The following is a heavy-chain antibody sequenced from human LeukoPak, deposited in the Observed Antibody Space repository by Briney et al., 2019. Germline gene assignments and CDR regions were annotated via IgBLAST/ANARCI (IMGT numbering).Heavy chain of an antibody. J-gene: IGHJ4*02. CDR2: ISSNGGGT. CDR3: AKEEEMAPIRVLDY. V-gene: IGHV3-23*01. Sequence: GGSLRLSCAASGFTFSSYAMSWVRQAPGKGLEWVSAISSNGGGTYYTDSVKGRFSISRDNSRNTVYLQMYSLRAEDTAVYYCAKEEEMAPIRVLDYWAQGTPVTVSS. D-gene: IGHD5-24*01. CDR1: GFTFSSYA.